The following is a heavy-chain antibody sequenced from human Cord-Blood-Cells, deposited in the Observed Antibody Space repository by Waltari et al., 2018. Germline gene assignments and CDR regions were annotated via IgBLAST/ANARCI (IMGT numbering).Heavy chain of an antibody. V-gene: IGHV4-34*01. CDR1: GGSFSGYY. CDR2: INHSGST. J-gene: IGHJ4*02. CDR3: ARGIPDY. Sequence: QVQLQQWGAGLLKPSETLSLTCAVYGGSFSGYYWSWIRQPPGKGLEWIVEINHSGSTNYNPSLKSRVTTSVDTSKNKFSLKLISVTAADTAVYYCARGIPDYWGQGTLVTVSS.